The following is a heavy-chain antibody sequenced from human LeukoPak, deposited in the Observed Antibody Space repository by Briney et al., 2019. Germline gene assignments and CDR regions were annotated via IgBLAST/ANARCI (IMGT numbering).Heavy chain of an antibody. Sequence: SETLSLTCSVSGGSISSSSSYWGWIRQPPGKWLEWIGSIYYSGSSFDNPALKSRVTISVDTSKNQFSLKLSSVTAADTAVYYCARIDYGSGPDYWGQGTLVTVSS. V-gene: IGHV4-39*07. J-gene: IGHJ4*02. CDR2: IYYSGSS. CDR1: GGSISSSSSY. D-gene: IGHD3-10*01. CDR3: ARIDYGSGPDY.